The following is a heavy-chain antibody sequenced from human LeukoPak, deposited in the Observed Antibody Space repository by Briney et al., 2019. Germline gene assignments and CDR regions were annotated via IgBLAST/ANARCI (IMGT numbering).Heavy chain of an antibody. CDR1: GYTLTELS. V-gene: IGHV1-24*01. D-gene: IGHD1-26*01. J-gene: IGHJ4*02. CDR2: FDPEDGET. CDR3: ATLSRIVGATTPYFDY. Sequence: GASVKVSCKVSGYTLTELSMHWVRQAPGKGLEWMGGFDPEDGETIYAQKFQGRVTMTEDTSTDTAYMELSSLRSEDTAVYYCATLSRIVGATTPYFDYWGQGTLDSDS.